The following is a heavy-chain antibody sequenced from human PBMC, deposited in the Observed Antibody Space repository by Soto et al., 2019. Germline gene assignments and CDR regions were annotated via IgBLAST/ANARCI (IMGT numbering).Heavy chain of an antibody. CDR3: ARVGRGYYYYGMDV. J-gene: IGHJ6*02. D-gene: IGHD3-16*01. V-gene: IGHV1-2*02. Sequence: VKVSCKASGYTFTGYYMHWVRQAPGQGLEWVGWINPNSGGTNYAQKFQGRVTMTRDTSISTAYMELSRLRSDDTAVYYCARVGRGYYYYGMDVWGQGTTVTVSS. CDR2: INPNSGGT. CDR1: GYTFTGYY.